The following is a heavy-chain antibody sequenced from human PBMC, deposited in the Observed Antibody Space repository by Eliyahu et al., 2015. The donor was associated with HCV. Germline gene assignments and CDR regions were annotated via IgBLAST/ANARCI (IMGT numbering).Heavy chain of an antibody. Sequence: QVQLQQWGAGLLKPSETLSLTCAVYGGSFSGYYWSWIRQPPGKGLEWIGEINHSGSTNYNPSLKSRVTISVDTSKNQFSLKLSSVTAADTAVYYCARGRRRSYGYGSAAFDIWGQGTMVTVSS. J-gene: IGHJ3*02. CDR3: ARGRRRSYGYGSAAFDI. V-gene: IGHV4-34*01. CDR1: GGSFSGYY. D-gene: IGHD5-18*01. CDR2: INHSGST.